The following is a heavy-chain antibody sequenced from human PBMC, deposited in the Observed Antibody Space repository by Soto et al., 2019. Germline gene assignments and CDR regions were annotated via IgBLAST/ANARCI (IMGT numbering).Heavy chain of an antibody. CDR3: AKDLFSMVRGASYYSYGMDV. J-gene: IGHJ6*02. CDR2: IRSKPYDGTT. CDR1: GVTFGDYA. D-gene: IGHD3-10*01. Sequence: GGALGLYCPASGVTFGDYAMSWFRQAPGKGLEWVGFIRSKPYDGTTEYAASAKGRFTISRDDSKSTAYLQMNSLKTEDTAVYYCAKDLFSMVRGASYYSYGMDVWGQGTTVTVSS. V-gene: IGHV3-49*03.